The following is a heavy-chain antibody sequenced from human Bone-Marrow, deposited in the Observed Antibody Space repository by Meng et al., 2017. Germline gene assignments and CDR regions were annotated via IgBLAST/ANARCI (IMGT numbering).Heavy chain of an antibody. CDR3: ARGWSYRSFDY. D-gene: IGHD3-16*02. J-gene: IGHJ4*02. CDR1: GYTLTAYY. Sequence: ASVKVSCKASGYTLTAYYIHWVRQAPGQGLEWMGRINPNNDDTHYAQKFQGRVIMTRDTSINTAYMELTSLRSDDTAVYYCARGWSYRSFDYWGQGTLVTVSS. V-gene: IGHV1-2*06. CDR2: INPNNDDT.